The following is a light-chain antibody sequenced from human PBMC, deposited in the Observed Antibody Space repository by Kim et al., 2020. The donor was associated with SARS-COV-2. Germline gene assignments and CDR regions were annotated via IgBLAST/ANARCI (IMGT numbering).Light chain of an antibody. CDR1: KLGDKY. V-gene: IGLV3-1*01. CDR3: QAWDSSTVV. CDR2: QDN. Sequence: GSPGQTASITCSGDKLGDKYTCWYQQKPGQSPVLVIYQDNKRPSGIPERFSGSNSGNTATLTISGTQAMDEADYFCQAWDSSTVVFGGGTKLTVL. J-gene: IGLJ2*01.